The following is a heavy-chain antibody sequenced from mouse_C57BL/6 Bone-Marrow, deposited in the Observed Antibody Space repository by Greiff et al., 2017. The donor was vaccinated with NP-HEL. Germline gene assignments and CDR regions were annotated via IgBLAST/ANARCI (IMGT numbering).Heavy chain of an antibody. CDR1: GYTFTGYW. Sequence: VKLVESGAELMKPGASVKLSCKATGYTFTGYWIEWVKQRPGHGLEWIGEILPGSGSTNYNEKFKGKATFTADTSSNTAYMQLSSLTTEDSAIYYCARRDTTVVATGYFDYWGQGTTLTVSS. J-gene: IGHJ2*01. D-gene: IGHD1-1*01. V-gene: IGHV1-9*01. CDR2: ILPGSGST. CDR3: ARRDTTVVATGYFDY.